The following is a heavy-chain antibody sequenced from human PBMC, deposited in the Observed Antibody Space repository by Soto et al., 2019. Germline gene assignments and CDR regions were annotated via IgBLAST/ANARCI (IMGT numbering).Heavy chain of an antibody. CDR3: AKNQGVELVPLATVDWFDP. J-gene: IGHJ5*02. CDR1: GFIFENFG. Sequence: GGSLRLSCAASGFIFENFGISWGRQAPGKGLEWISSISVSGFKKYYADSVKGRFTISRDNSKSTVYLELNNLSAEDTAVYHCAKNQGVELVPLATVDWFDPWGQGSVVTVSS. CDR2: ISVSGFKK. V-gene: IGHV3-23*01. D-gene: IGHD1-26*01.